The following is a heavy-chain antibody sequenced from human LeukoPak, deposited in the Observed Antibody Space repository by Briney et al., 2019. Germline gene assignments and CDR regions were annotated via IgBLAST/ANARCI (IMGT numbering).Heavy chain of an antibody. V-gene: IGHV4-39*07. J-gene: IGHJ5*02. CDR3: ARDARRGWFDP. CDR2: IYYSGNT. CDR1: GVSISSSNSY. Sequence: PSETLSLTCTVSGVSISSSNSYWGWIRQPPGKGLEWIGSIYYSGNTYYNASLKSQVSISIDTSKNQFSLKLSSVTAADTAVYYCARDARRGWFDPWGQGTLVTVSS. D-gene: IGHD3-10*01.